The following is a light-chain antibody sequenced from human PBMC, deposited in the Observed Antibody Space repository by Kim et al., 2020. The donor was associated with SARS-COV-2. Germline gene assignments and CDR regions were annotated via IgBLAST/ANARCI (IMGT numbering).Light chain of an antibody. J-gene: IGKJ4*01. Sequence: DIQMTQSPSSLSASVGDRVMITCRASQSISTSLNWYQQKPGKAPDLLIYGASSLQSGVPSRFSGSGSGTDFTLTISSLQPEDFATYYCQQSYSTPTFGGGTKVDIK. CDR2: GAS. CDR1: QSISTS. CDR3: QQSYSTPT. V-gene: IGKV1-39*01.